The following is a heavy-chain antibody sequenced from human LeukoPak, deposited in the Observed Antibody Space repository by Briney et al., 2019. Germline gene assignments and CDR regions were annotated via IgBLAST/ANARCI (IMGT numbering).Heavy chain of an antibody. CDR3: ARDNVEDYGDYRGDYYYGMDV. D-gene: IGHD4-17*01. V-gene: IGHV1-69*01. Sequence: GASVKVSCKASGGTFSSYAISWVRQAPGQGLEWMGGIIPIFGTANYAQKFQGRVTITADESTSTAHMELSSLRSEDTAVYYCARDNVEDYGDYRGDYYYGMDVWGQGTTVTVSS. CDR1: GGTFSSYA. CDR2: IIPIFGTA. J-gene: IGHJ6*02.